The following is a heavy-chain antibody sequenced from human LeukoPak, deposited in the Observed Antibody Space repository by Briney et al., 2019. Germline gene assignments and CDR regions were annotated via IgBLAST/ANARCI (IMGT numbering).Heavy chain of an antibody. D-gene: IGHD3-10*01. V-gene: IGHV4-31*11. CDR3: ARGRPWFGELPDFDY. CDR2: IYYSGST. Sequence: SETLSLTCAVYGGSFSGYYWSWIRQHPGKGLEWIGYIYYSGSTYYNPSLKSRVIISVDTSKNQFSLKLSSVTAADTAVYYCARGRPWFGELPDFDYWGQGTLVTVSS. J-gene: IGHJ4*02. CDR1: GGSFSGYY.